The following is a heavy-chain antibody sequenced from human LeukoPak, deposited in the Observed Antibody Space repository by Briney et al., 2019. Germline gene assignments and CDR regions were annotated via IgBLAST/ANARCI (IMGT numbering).Heavy chain of an antibody. CDR1: GYTLTELS. J-gene: IGHJ4*02. V-gene: IGHV1-24*01. Sequence: VASVKVSCKVSGYTLTELSMHWVRQAPGKGLEWMGGFDPEDGETIYAQKFQGRVTMTEDTSTDTAYMELSSLRSEDTAVYYCATGLFFQVDTAMATVPYFDYWGQGTLVTVSS. CDR2: FDPEDGET. CDR3: ATGLFFQVDTAMATVPYFDY. D-gene: IGHD5-18*01.